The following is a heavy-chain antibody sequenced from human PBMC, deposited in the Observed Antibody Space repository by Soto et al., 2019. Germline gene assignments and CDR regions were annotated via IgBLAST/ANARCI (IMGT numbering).Heavy chain of an antibody. V-gene: IGHV3-7*01. J-gene: IGHJ4*02. Sequence: GVSLRPSCAASGFTFSSYWMSWVRQAPGKGLEWVANIKQDGSEKYYVDSVKGRFTISRDNAKNSLYLQMNSLRAEDTAVYYCARESRVATSPAGYWGQGTLVTVSS. D-gene: IGHD5-12*01. CDR3: ARESRVATSPAGY. CDR1: GFTFSSYW. CDR2: IKQDGSEK.